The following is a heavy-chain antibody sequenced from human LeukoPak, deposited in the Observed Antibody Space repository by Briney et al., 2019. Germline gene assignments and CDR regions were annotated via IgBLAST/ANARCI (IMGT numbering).Heavy chain of an antibody. CDR1: GGSISSYY. CDR2: IYYSGST. V-gene: IGHV4-59*01. Sequence: SETLSLTCTVSGGSISSYYWGWIRQPPGKGLEWIGYIYYSGSTNYNPSLKSRVTISVDTSKNQFSLKLSSVTAADTAVYYCARVPLRSLAFDYWGQGTLVTVSS. CDR3: ARVPLRSLAFDY. J-gene: IGHJ4*02. D-gene: IGHD4-17*01.